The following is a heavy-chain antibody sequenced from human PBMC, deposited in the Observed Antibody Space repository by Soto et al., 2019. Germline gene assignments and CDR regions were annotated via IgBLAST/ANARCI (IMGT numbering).Heavy chain of an antibody. CDR2: IIPIFGTA. CDR3: ARDRGEMATTNFDY. V-gene: IGHV1-69*13. J-gene: IGHJ4*02. CDR1: GGTFSSYA. D-gene: IGHD1-1*01. Sequence: SVKVSCKASGGTFSSYAISWVRQAPGQGLEWMGGIIPIFGTANYAQKFQGRVTITADESTSTAYMELSSLRSEDTAVYYCARDRGEMATTNFDYWGQGTLVTVSS.